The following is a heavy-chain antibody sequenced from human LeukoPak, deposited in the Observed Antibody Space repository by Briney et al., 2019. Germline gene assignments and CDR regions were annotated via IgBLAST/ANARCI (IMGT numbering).Heavy chain of an antibody. CDR1: GGSISSGDYY. CDR2: IYYSGST. D-gene: IGHD3-10*01. V-gene: IGHV4-30-4*01. J-gene: IGHJ4*02. Sequence: SETLSLTCTVSGGSISSGDYYWSWIRQPPGKGLEWIGYIYYSGSTYYNPSLKSRVTISVDTSKNQFSLKLSSVTAADTAVYYCASVVRGVIPFYYFDYWGQGTLVTVSS. CDR3: ASVVRGVIPFYYFDY.